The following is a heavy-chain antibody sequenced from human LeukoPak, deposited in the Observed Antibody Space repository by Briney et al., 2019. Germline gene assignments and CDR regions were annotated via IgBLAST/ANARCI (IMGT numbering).Heavy chain of an antibody. D-gene: IGHD2-2*01. CDR1: GFTFSSYA. V-gene: IGHV3-30*03. CDR2: ISYNGNII. Sequence: GGSLRLSCAASGFTFSSYAMSWVRQAPGKGLEWVALISYNGNIIEYADSVKGRFTISRDNSKNTLFLLMNSLTREDTAVYYCARGVEVVAADVFDHWGQGSLVTVSS. CDR3: ARGVEVVAADVFDH. J-gene: IGHJ4*02.